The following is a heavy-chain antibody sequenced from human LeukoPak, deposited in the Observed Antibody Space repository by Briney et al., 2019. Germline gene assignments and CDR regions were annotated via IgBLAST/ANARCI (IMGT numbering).Heavy chain of an antibody. CDR3: ARRAYYDSSGYYPASGYFDL. Sequence: SETLSLTCTVSGGSIFSYYFNWIRQPPGKGLEWIGYIYSNGITSYNPSLRSRSTISIATSKNQFSLRLTSVTTADTATYYCARRAYYDSSGYYPASGYFDLWGRGTLVTVSS. CDR1: GGSIFSYY. V-gene: IGHV4-4*09. D-gene: IGHD3-22*01. CDR2: IYSNGIT. J-gene: IGHJ2*01.